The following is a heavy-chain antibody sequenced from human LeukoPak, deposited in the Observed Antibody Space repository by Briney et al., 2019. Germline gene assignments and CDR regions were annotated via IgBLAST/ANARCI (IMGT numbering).Heavy chain of an antibody. J-gene: IGHJ4*02. Sequence: PSETLSLTCTVSGGSISGYYWSWIRQPPGKGLEFVGYIHYTGNTNYNPSLNSRVTISVDTSKNQFSLKLSSVTAADTAVYYCARGRGPYYDFWSGYRFDYWGQGTLVTVSS. CDR1: GGSISGYY. CDR2: IHYTGNT. CDR3: ARGRGPYYDFWSGYRFDY. D-gene: IGHD3-3*01. V-gene: IGHV4-59*12.